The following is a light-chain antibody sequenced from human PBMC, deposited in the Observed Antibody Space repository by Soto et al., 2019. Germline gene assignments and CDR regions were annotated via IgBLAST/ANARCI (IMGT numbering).Light chain of an antibody. J-gene: IGKJ2*01. CDR1: QTLLHSNGYDY. CDR2: LGS. V-gene: IGKV2-28*01. Sequence: DIVMTQSPLSLPVTPGEPASISCRSSQTLLHSNGYDYLDWYVQKPGQSAQLLIFLGSTRASGVTDRFSGSGSGTDCTLTINRVEAEDAGVYYCMQALQPSYTFGPGTNLEIK. CDR3: MQALQPSYT.